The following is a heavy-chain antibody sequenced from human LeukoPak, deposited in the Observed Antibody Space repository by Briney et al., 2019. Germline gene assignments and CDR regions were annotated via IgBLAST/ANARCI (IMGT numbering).Heavy chain of an antibody. V-gene: IGHV3-48*04. D-gene: IGHD3-22*01. CDR2: ISSSSSTI. Sequence: GGSLRLSCAASGFTFSSYSMNWVRQAPGKGLEWVSYISSSSSTIYYADSVKGRFTISRDNAKNSLYLQMNSLRAEDTAVYYCARDQCYYDSSGYYWFDYWGQGTLVTVSS. J-gene: IGHJ4*02. CDR1: GFTFSSYS. CDR3: ARDQCYYDSSGYYWFDY.